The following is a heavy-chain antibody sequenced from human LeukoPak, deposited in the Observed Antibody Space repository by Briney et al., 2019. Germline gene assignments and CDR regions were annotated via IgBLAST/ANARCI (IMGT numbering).Heavy chain of an antibody. CDR1: GGSFSGCY. J-gene: IGHJ4*02. V-gene: IGHV4-34*01. Sequence: SETLSLTCAVYGGSFSGCYWSWIRQPPGKGLEWIGEINHSGSTNYNPSLKSRVTISVDTSKNQFSLKLSSVTAADTAVYYCARATITGTKTRWGQGTLVTVSS. CDR2: INHSGST. CDR3: ARATITGTKTR. D-gene: IGHD1-20*01.